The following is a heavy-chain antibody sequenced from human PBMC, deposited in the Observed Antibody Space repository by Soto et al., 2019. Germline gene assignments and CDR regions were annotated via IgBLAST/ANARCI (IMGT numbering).Heavy chain of an antibody. J-gene: IGHJ6*02. V-gene: IGHV3-21*04. Sequence: PGGSLRLSCAASGFTFSSYSMNWVRQAPGKXLEWVSSISSSSSYIYYADSVKGRFTISRDNAKNSLYLQMNSLRAEDTAVYYCAREGTMVRGVIPHPYYYYGMDVWGQGTTVTVSS. CDR2: ISSSSSYI. CDR3: AREGTMVRGVIPHPYYYYGMDV. CDR1: GFTFSSYS. D-gene: IGHD3-10*01.